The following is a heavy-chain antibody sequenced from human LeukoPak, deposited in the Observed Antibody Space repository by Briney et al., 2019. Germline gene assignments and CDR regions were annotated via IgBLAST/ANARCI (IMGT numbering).Heavy chain of an antibody. V-gene: IGHV3-30*02. Sequence: GGSLRLSCAASGFAFSSSGMHWVRQAPVKGLDWVAFIRYDGTNNYYADSVKGRFTISRDNSKKTLYLQMDSLRPEDTAMYYCAKAVSGSNRDAFDFWGQGTMVTVSS. CDR2: IRYDGTNN. CDR3: AKAVSGSNRDAFDF. J-gene: IGHJ3*01. CDR1: GFAFSSSG. D-gene: IGHD1-26*01.